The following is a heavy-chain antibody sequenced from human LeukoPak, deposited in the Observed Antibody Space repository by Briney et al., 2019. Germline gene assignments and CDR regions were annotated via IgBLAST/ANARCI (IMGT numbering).Heavy chain of an antibody. V-gene: IGHV3-11*01. CDR1: GFTFSDYY. D-gene: IGHD2/OR15-2a*01. Sequence: KTGGSLRLSCAASGFTFSDYYMSWVRKAPGKGLEWVSYIGGSGTTIYYGDSMKGRFTISRDNAKTSLHLQMNSLRAEDTAVYYCVRGEPCTSITRCGMDVWGQGTTVTVSS. J-gene: IGHJ6*02. CDR3: VRGEPCTSITRCGMDV. CDR2: IGGSGTTI.